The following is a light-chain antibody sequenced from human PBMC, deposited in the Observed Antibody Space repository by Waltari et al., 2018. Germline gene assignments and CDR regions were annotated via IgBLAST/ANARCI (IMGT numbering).Light chain of an antibody. CDR1: QSLLHTDGNTY. CDR3: MQSIDMYS. CDR2: EVS. V-gene: IGKV2D-29*01. Sequence: DIVTTQTPLSLSVTPGQPASISRTSSQSLLHTDGNTYLNWYLQNPGQPPQLLIYEVSNRFSGVPVRFSGGGSGTDFTLKSSRVEAEDVRVYYCMQSIDMYSFGQGTKLEI. J-gene: IGKJ2*03.